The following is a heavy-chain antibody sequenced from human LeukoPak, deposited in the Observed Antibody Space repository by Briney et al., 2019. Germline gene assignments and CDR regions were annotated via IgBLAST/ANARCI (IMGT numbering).Heavy chain of an antibody. D-gene: IGHD2-2*01. J-gene: IGHJ6*03. CDR1: SGSFRDYY. V-gene: IGHV4-34*01. Sequence: SETLSLTCALYSGSFRDYYWSWIREPPGKGLEWIGQINRRRSTNYNPSLKSRVTISVEKSNNKYCLTLRSVTAADTAWYSCARGKTGYQLPQLKKYCIYMVVWGKGTTVTVSS. CDR3: ARGKTGYQLPQLKKYCIYMVV. CDR2: INRRRST.